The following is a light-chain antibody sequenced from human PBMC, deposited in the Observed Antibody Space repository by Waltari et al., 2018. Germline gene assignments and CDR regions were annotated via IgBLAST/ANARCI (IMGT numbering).Light chain of an antibody. Sequence: DIVMIQSPDSLAVSLGERATINCKSRQSVLYNSNNENYLAWYHQKPGQPPKLLISWASTRESGVPDRFSGSGSGTDFTLTIDSLQAEDVAVYYCQQYFNTPRTFGQGTKVEIK. CDR3: QQYFNTPRT. CDR2: WAS. V-gene: IGKV4-1*01. J-gene: IGKJ1*01. CDR1: QSVLYNSNNENY.